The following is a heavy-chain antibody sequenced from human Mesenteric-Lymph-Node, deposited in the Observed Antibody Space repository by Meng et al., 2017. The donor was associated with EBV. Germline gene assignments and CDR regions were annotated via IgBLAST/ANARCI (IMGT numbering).Heavy chain of an antibody. CDR3: ARRGIAEGFDF. CDR2: IYHFGSP. J-gene: IGHJ4*02. Sequence: QLQLQESGSGLVKPSQTLSLTCAVSGGSVSSGGYSWSWIWQPPGKGLEWIGYIYHFGSPNYNPSLKSRVTISVDRSKNQFSLNLTSMTAADTAVYYCARRGIAEGFDFWGQGTLVTVSS. CDR1: GGSVSSGGYS. V-gene: IGHV4-30-2*01.